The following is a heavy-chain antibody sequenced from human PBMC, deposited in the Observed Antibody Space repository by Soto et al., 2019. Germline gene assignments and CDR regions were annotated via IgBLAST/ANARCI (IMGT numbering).Heavy chain of an antibody. CDR3: AKDVLRFLEWLAFYGMDV. Sequence: HPGGSLRLSCAASGFTFSSYGMHWVRQAPGKGLEWVAVISYDGSNKYYADSVKRRFTISRDNSKNTLYLQMNSLRAEDTAVYYCAKDVLRFLEWLAFYGMDVWAKGPRSPSP. J-gene: IGHJ6*02. CDR2: ISYDGSNK. V-gene: IGHV3-30*18. CDR1: GFTFSSYG. D-gene: IGHD3-3*01.